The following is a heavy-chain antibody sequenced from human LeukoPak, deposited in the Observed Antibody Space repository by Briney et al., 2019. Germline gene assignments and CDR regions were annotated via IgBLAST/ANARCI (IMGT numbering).Heavy chain of an antibody. CDR2: IYYSGST. Sequence: SETLSLTCTVSGGSITSYYWSWIRQPPGKGLEWIGSIYYSGSTNYNPSLKSRVTISVDTSKNQFSLKLSSVTAADTAVYYCARDSYYYMDVWGKGTTVTISS. CDR1: GGSITSYY. J-gene: IGHJ6*03. V-gene: IGHV4-59*12. CDR3: ARDSYYYMDV.